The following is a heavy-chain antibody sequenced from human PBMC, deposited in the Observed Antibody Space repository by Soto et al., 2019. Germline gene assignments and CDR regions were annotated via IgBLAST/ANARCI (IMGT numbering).Heavy chain of an antibody. CDR2: ISPLNGHT. CDR1: GYTFTNYV. D-gene: IGHD1-26*01. J-gene: IGHJ4*02. CDR3: ARDAGSESYLAY. V-gene: IGHV1-18*01. Sequence: QVQLVQSGGEVKKPGASVKVSCKPSGYTFTNYVISWVRQAPGQGLEWMGWISPLNGHTNYAQKFQGRVTLTTDTSTSTAYMELRSLIYDDTAVYHCARDAGSESYLAYWGQGTLVSVSS.